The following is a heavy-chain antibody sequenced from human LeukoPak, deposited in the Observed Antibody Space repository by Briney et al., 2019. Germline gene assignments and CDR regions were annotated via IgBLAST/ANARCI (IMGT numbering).Heavy chain of an antibody. CDR2: ISPYNGNT. D-gene: IGHD4-23*01. Sequence: ASVKVSCKASGGTFSSYAISWVRQAPGQGLEWMGWISPYNGNTNYPQKFQGRVTMTTDTSTSTAYMELRSLRSDDTAVYYCARSSYCGTSTCPSNWFDPWGQGTLVTVSS. J-gene: IGHJ5*02. CDR1: GGTFSSYA. CDR3: ARSSYCGTSTCPSNWFDP. V-gene: IGHV1-18*01.